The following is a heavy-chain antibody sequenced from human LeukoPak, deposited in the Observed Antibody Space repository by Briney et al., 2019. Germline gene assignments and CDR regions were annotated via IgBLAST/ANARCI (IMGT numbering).Heavy chain of an antibody. CDR2: IHTSGST. CDR3: AREGDSSGWYYPFDY. Sequence: PSETLSLTXTVSGGSISTFYWSWIRQPAGKGLEWIARIHTSGSTDYNPSLKSRVTMSVDTSKNQFSLKLSSVTAADTAVYYCAREGDSSGWYYPFDYWGQGTLVTVSS. D-gene: IGHD6-19*01. CDR1: GGSISTFY. J-gene: IGHJ4*02. V-gene: IGHV4-4*07.